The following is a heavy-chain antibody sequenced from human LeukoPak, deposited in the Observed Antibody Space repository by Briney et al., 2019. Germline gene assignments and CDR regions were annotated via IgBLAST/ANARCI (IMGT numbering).Heavy chain of an antibody. CDR3: TRPLGTNYYDSSGYPQV. D-gene: IGHD3-22*01. V-gene: IGHV3-73*01. CDR1: GFTFSGSA. CDR2: IRSKANSYAT. Sequence: PGGSLRLSCAASGFTFSGSAMHWVRQASGKGLEWVGRIRSKANSYATAYAASVKGRFTISRDDSKNTAYLQMNSLKTEDTAVYYCTRPLGTNYYDSSGYPQVWGQGTLVTVSS. J-gene: IGHJ4*02.